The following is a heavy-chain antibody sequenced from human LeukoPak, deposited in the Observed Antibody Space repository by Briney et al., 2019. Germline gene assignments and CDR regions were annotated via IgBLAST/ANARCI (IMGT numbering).Heavy chain of an antibody. D-gene: IGHD3-22*01. Sequence: AGSLRLSCAASGFTVSNNYMTWVRQAPGKGLEWVSVIYSGGSTYYADSVKGRFTISGNNSKNTLYLQMNSLRAEDTAVYYCASLDSSGFAFDYWGQGTLVTVSS. CDR2: IYSGGST. J-gene: IGHJ4*02. CDR1: GFTVSNNY. CDR3: ASLDSSGFAFDY. V-gene: IGHV3-53*01.